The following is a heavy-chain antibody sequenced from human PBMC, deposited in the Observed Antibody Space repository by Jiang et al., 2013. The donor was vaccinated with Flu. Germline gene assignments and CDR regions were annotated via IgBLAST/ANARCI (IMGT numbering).Heavy chain of an antibody. CDR1: GGSISSYY. J-gene: IGHJ6*04. D-gene: IGHD2-2*01. CDR3: ARVPAVRDPYYGMDV. CDR2: IYYRGST. V-gene: IGHV4-59*08. Sequence: LLKPSETLSLTCTVSGGSISSYYWSWIRQPPGKGLEWIGYIYYRGSTNYNPSLKSRVTISVDTSKNQFSLKVSSVTAADTAVYYCARVPAVRDPYYGMDVWGKGTTVTVSS.